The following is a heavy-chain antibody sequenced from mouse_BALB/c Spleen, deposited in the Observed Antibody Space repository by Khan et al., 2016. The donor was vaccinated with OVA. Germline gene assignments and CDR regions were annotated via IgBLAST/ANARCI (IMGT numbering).Heavy chain of an antibody. CDR2: IWGGGGT. V-gene: IGHV2-6-4*01. Sequence: QVQLKESGPGLGAPSQSLSITWTVSGFSLSRYNIHWIRQPPGKSLEWLGMIWGGGGTDYNSTLKSRLSIRKDNSKSQVLLKMNSLQTDDTAMYYCARAYYRYDGYYAMDYWGHGTSVTVSS. CDR1: GFSLSRYN. CDR3: ARAYYRYDGYYAMDY. D-gene: IGHD2-14*01. J-gene: IGHJ4*01.